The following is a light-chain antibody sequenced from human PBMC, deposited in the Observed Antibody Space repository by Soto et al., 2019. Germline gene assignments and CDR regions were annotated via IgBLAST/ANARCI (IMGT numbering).Light chain of an antibody. CDR3: QQRSNWRFT. V-gene: IGKV3-11*01. Sequence: EIVLTQSPATLSLSPGERATLSCRASQSVSSYLAWYQQKPGQAPRLLIYDASNRATGIPARFSGSGSGTDFTLTISSLEPEDFAVSYCQQRSNWRFTFGPGTKVDIK. J-gene: IGKJ3*01. CDR1: QSVSSY. CDR2: DAS.